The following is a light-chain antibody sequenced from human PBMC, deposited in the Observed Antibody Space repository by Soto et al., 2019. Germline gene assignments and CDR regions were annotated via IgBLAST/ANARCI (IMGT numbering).Light chain of an antibody. Sequence: QSALTQPASVSGSPGQSITISCTGTSSDVGSYNVVSWYQQHPGKAPALMTYEATKRPSGVSNRFSGSKSGNTASLTISGLQAEDEADYYCCSFVGSNNYVFGTATKVTVL. V-gene: IGLV2-23*01. CDR2: EAT. J-gene: IGLJ1*01. CDR3: CSFVGSNNYV. CDR1: SSDVGSYNV.